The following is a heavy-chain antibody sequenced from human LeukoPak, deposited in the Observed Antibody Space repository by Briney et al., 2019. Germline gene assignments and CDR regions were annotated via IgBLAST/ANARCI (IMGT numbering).Heavy chain of an antibody. D-gene: IGHD2-21*02. CDR3: ARPLPYCGGDCYSLDY. CDR1: GGTFSSYA. CDR2: IIPIFGIA. Sequence: VKVSCKASGGTFSSYAISWVRQAPGQGLEWMGRIIPIFGIANYAQKFQGRVTITADKSTSTAYMELSSLRSEGTAVYYCARPLPYCGGDCYSLDYWGQGTLVIVSS. V-gene: IGHV1-69*10. J-gene: IGHJ4*02.